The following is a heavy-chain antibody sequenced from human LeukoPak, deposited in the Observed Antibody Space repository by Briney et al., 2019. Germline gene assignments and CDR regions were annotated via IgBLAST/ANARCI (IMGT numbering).Heavy chain of an antibody. D-gene: IGHD4-17*01. CDR2: INPSGGST. V-gene: IGHV1-46*01. J-gene: IGHJ5*02. Sequence: ASVKVSCKASGYIFINYGLTWVRQAPGQGLEWMGIINPSGGSTSYAQKFQGRVTMTRDMSTSTVYMELSSLRSEDTAVYYCARDLSTATTSGWFDPWGQGTLVTVSS. CDR3: ARDLSTATTSGWFDP. CDR1: GYIFINYG.